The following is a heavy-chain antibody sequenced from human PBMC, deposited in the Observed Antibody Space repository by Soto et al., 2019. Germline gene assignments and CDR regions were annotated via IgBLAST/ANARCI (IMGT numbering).Heavy chain of an antibody. CDR3: ARDHRYSGYDFRVIAGSYYYYGMDV. V-gene: IGHV3-48*03. CDR1: GFTFSSYE. Sequence: EVQLVESGGGLVQPGGSLRLSCAASGFTFSSYEMNWVRQAPGKGLEWVSYISSSGSTIYYADSVKGRFTISRDNAKNARYLQMNGLRAEDTAVYYCARDHRYSGYDFRVIAGSYYYYGMDVWGQGTTVTVSS. D-gene: IGHD5-12*01. CDR2: ISSSGSTI. J-gene: IGHJ6*02.